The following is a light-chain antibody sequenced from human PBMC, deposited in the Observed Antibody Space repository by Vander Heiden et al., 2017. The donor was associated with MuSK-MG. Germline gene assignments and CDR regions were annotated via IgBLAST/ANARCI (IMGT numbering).Light chain of an antibody. J-gene: IGKJ4*01. CDR1: QSISIY. Sequence: DIQMTQSPSSLSASVGDRVTITCRASQSISIYLNWYQQKPGKAPKLLIYAASSLQSGVPSRFSGSGSGTDFTLTISRLQPEDFATYYCQQSDSTPNTFGGGTKVEIK. CDR3: QQSDSTPNT. CDR2: AAS. V-gene: IGKV1-39*01.